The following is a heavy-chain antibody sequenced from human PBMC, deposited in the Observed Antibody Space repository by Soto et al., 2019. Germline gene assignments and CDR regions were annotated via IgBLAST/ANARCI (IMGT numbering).Heavy chain of an antibody. CDR3: ARELDPYDGGNSLSLDY. V-gene: IGHV1-69*13. CDR2: IIPKFGTT. J-gene: IGHJ4*02. D-gene: IGHD2-21*02. CDR1: GGSFSTYG. Sequence: QVQLVQSGAEVKKPGSSVKVSCKASGGSFSTYGINWVRLAPGQGLEWMGGIIPKFGTTNYAQNFQGRVTITADESTNTAYMELNYLGSDDTAVYFCARELDPYDGGNSLSLDYWGQGTQVTVSS.